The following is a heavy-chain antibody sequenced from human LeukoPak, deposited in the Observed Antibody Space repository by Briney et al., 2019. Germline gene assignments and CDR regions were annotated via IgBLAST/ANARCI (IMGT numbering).Heavy chain of an antibody. Sequence: GGSLRLSCAASGFTFSNYAMHWVRQVPGKGLEYVSAISSSGGSTYYANSVKGRFTISRDNSKNTLYLQMGSLRTEDMAIYYCARGPDVVLVSHWSFFDYWGQGTLVTVSS. J-gene: IGHJ4*02. CDR1: GFTFSNYA. D-gene: IGHD2-8*02. V-gene: IGHV3-64*01. CDR3: ARGPDVVLVSHWSFFDY. CDR2: ISSSGGST.